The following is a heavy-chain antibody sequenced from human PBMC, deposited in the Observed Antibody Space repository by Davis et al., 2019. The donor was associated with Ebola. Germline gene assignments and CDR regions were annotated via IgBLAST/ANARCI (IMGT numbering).Heavy chain of an antibody. D-gene: IGHD3-10*01. V-gene: IGHV4-59*08. CDR3: ARVNSLRGVLVLDAFDI. Sequence: SETLSLTCTVSGGSISSYYWSWIRQPPGKGLEWIGYIYYSGSTNYNPSLKSRVTISVDTSKSQFSLELSSVTAADTAVYYCARVNSLRGVLVLDAFDIWGQGTMVTVSS. J-gene: IGHJ3*02. CDR1: GGSISSYY. CDR2: IYYSGST.